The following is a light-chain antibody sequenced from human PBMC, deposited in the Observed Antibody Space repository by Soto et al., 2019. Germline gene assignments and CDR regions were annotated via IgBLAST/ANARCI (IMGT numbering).Light chain of an antibody. J-gene: IGKJ1*01. V-gene: IGKV3-20*01. CDR2: VAS. Sequence: EIVLTQSPGTLSLSPGERATLSCRASQSVSSSYLDWHQQKPGQAPILLIYVASSRATGIPDRLSGSGSGTEFTLTISRLEPENFAVYYCQQYGSSPWTFGQGTKVEIK. CDR3: QQYGSSPWT. CDR1: QSVSSSY.